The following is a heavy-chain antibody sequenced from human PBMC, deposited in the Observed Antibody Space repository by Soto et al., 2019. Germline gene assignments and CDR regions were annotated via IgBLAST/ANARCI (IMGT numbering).Heavy chain of an antibody. CDR3: ARSRGSRQYFDY. CDR2: IYPGEHEP. D-gene: IGHD5-12*01. J-gene: IGHJ4*02. Sequence: GDSLKISCQCCGYTFYNCGIGGVRQLPGKGLEWMGIIYPGEHEPRYSPSVHGKVTISADKSINTRYLQWHSLVASDTAFHLCARSRGSRQYFDYWGQGALVTFSS. V-gene: IGHV5-51*01. CDR1: GYTFYNCG.